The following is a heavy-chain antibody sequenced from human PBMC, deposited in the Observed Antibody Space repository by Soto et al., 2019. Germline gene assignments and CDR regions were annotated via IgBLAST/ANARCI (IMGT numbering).Heavy chain of an antibody. D-gene: IGHD3-3*01. CDR1: GYSFTSYW. CDR2: IDPSDSYT. J-gene: IGHJ3*02. Sequence: GESLKISCKGSGYSFTSYWISWVRQMPGKGLEWMGRIDPSDSYTNYSPSFQGHVTISADKSISTAYLQWSSLKASDTAMYYCARSIFGVVTASDIWGQGPMVTLSS. CDR3: ARSIFGVVTASDI. V-gene: IGHV5-10-1*01.